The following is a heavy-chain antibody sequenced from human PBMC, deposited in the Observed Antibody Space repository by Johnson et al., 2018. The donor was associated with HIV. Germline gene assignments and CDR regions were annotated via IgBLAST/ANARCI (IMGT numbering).Heavy chain of an antibody. D-gene: IGHD3-3*02. CDR2: IKQDGSEK. V-gene: IGHV3-7*01. J-gene: IGHJ3*02. CDR3: ARAHLIFPKNAFDI. Sequence: VQLVESGGGLVQPGGSLRLSCAASGFTFSSYWMSWVRQAPGKGLEWVANIKQDGSEKYYVDSVKGRFTISRDNVRNSVYLQMNSLRVEDTGFYYCARAHLIFPKNAFDIWGQGTTVMVSS. CDR1: GFTFSSYW.